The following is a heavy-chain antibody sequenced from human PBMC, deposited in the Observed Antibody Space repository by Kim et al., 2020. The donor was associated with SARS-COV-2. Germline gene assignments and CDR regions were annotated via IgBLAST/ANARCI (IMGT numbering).Heavy chain of an antibody. CDR3: ARSNTPNSSGWLQYFDY. D-gene: IGHD6-19*01. J-gene: IGHJ4*02. CDR1: GGTFSSYT. Sequence: SVKVSCKASGGTFSSYTISWVRQAPGQGLEWMGRIIPILGIANYAQKFQGRVTITADKSTSTAYMELSSLRSEDTAVYYCARSNTPNSSGWLQYFDYWGQGTLVTVSS. CDR2: IIPILGIA. V-gene: IGHV1-69*02.